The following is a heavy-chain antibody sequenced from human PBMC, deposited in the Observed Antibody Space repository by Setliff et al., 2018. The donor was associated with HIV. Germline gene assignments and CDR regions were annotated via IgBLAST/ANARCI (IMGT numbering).Heavy chain of an antibody. CDR3: ARGSKRWLQFDFFDY. CDR2: INVGNGNT. V-gene: IGHV1-3*03. D-gene: IGHD5-12*01. J-gene: IGHJ4*02. Sequence: VSCKTSGFLFTDFGFSWVRQAPGQSLEWMGWINVGNGNTRYSREFEGRVTITRDTSASTVHLELTSLRSEDMAVYYCARGSKRWLQFDFFDYWGQGTLVTVSS. CDR1: GFLFTDFG.